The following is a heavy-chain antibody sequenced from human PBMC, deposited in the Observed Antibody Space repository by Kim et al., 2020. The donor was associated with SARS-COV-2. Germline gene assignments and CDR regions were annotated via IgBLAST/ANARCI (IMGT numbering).Heavy chain of an antibody. Sequence: SETLSLTCTVSGGSISDYYWSWIRQPPGKGLEWFGYIYYSGSTNYNPSLKSRVTISVDTSKNQFSLKMTSMTPADTAVYYCAGGEWPQTAFGVWGQGTMVTVSS. CDR2: IYYSGST. J-gene: IGHJ3*01. D-gene: IGHD3-3*01. CDR1: GGSISDYY. CDR3: AGGEWPQTAFGV. V-gene: IGHV4-59*13.